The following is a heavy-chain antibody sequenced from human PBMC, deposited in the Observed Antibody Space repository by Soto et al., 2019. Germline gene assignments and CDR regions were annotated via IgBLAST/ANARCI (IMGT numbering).Heavy chain of an antibody. CDR3: ARLAKSDMVGGSTALDY. CDR1: GGSISSSSYY. J-gene: IGHJ4*02. D-gene: IGHD5-12*01. CDR2: IYHSGST. V-gene: IGHV4-39*01. Sequence: QLQLQESGPGLVKPSETLSLTCTVSGGSISSSSYYWGWIRQPPGKGLEWIGRIYHSGSTYYNPSLKSRVAISVDASQIQSSLKLSSVTAADTAVHYCARLAKSDMVGGSTALDYWLEGTLVTVSS.